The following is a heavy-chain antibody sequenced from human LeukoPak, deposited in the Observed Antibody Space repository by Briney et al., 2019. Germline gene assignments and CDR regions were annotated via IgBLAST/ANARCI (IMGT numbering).Heavy chain of an antibody. D-gene: IGHD3-3*01. CDR2: ISAYNGDT. CDR1: GYIFAHNG. J-gene: IGHJ4*02. CDR3: ARVKVSTITIFGVASPYYFDY. V-gene: IGHV1-18*01. Sequence: ASVKVSCKTSGYIFAHNGISWVRQAPGQGPEWMGWISAYNGDTNYAQNFQGRVTMTRDTSTSTVYMELRSLRSDDTAVYYCARVKVSTITIFGVASPYYFDYWGQGTLVTVSS.